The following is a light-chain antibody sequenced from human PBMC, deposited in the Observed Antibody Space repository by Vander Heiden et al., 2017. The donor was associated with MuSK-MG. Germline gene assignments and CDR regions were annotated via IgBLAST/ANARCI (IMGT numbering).Light chain of an antibody. Sequence: EIVMTQSPPTLSVSPGERATLSCRASQSIGTNLSGYQQKTGEDPRLLIVCASSRAAGVPAGRSSGSSGTAYTLPISSLQSQDDLVVYYWQWYGRSPVTFGQGTRLEIK. J-gene: IGKJ2*01. CDR1: QSIGTN. V-gene: IGKV3D-15*01. CDR3: QWYGRSPVT. CDR2: CAS.